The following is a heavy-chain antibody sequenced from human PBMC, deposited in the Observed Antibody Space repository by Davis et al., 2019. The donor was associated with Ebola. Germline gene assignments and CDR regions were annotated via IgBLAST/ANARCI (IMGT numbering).Heavy chain of an antibody. V-gene: IGHV3-9*01. Sequence: PGGSLRLSCAASGFTFDDYAMHWVRQAPGKGLEWVSGISWNSGSIGYADSVKGRFTISRDNAKNSLYLQMNSLRAEDTALYYCAKDKASSSWYYFDYWGQGTLVTVSS. CDR1: GFTFDDYA. D-gene: IGHD6-13*01. CDR2: ISWNSGSI. CDR3: AKDKASSSWYYFDY. J-gene: IGHJ4*02.